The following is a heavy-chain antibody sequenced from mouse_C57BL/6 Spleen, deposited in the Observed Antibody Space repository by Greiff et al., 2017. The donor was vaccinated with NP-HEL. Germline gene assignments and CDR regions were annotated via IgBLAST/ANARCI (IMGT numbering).Heavy chain of an antibody. V-gene: IGHV1-82*01. CDR3: ARGEDNWDPFAY. D-gene: IGHD4-1*01. CDR2: IYPGDGDT. Sequence: QVQLKQSGPELVKPGASVKISCKASGYAFSSSWMNWVKQRPGKGLEWIGRIYPGDGDTNYNGKFKGKATLTADKSSSTAYMQLSSLTSEDSAVYFGARGEDNWDPFAYWGQGTLVTVSA. J-gene: IGHJ3*01. CDR1: GYAFSSSW.